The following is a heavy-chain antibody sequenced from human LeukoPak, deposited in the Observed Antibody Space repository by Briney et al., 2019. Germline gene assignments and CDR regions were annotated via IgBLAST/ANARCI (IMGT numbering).Heavy chain of an antibody. CDR1: GDSISSSSYY. V-gene: IGHV4-39*07. CDR3: ARVGMIRGSYGFDI. D-gene: IGHD3-10*01. Sequence: SETLSLTCTVSGDSISSSSYYWGWIRQPPGKGLEWIGTIYYSGSTYYNPSLKSRVTISVDTSKNQFSLKLSSVTAADTAVYYCARVGMIRGSYGFDIWGQGTMVTVSS. CDR2: IYYSGST. J-gene: IGHJ3*02.